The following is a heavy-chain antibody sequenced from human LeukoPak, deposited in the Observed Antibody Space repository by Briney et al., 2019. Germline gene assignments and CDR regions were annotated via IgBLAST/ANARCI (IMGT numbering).Heavy chain of an antibody. J-gene: IGHJ4*02. CDR1: GGSLSDYY. V-gene: IGHV4-34*01. Sequence: SETLSLTCAVQGGSLSDYYWSWIRQPPGKGLEWIGEINHGGSTNYNPSLKSRVSTSVDTSKNQFSLKLSSVTAADTAVYYCARESDETLYFDYWGQGTLVTVSS. CDR3: ARESDETLYFDY. CDR2: INHGGST.